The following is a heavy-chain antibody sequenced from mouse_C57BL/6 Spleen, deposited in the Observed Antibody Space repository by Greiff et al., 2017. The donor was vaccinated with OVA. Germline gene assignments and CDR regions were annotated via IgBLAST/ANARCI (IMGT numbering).Heavy chain of an antibody. CDR2: INPSNGGT. Sequence: VQLQQPGAELVRPGSSVKLSCKASGYTFTSYWMDWVKQRPGQGLEWIGNINPSNGGTNYNEKFKSKATLTVDKSSSTAYMQLSSLTSEDSAVYYCALYYGSSSAWFAYWGQGTLVTVSA. D-gene: IGHD1-1*01. J-gene: IGHJ3*01. V-gene: IGHV1-53*01. CDR1: GYTFTSYW. CDR3: ALYYGSSSAWFAY.